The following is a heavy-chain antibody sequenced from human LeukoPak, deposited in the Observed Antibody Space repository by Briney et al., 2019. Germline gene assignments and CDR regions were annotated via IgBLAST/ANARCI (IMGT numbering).Heavy chain of an antibody. CDR1: GFIFHDYA. D-gene: IGHD6-13*01. CDR3: AKRARRGIGADGDGFDI. Sequence: GRSLRLSRAASGFIFHDYAMHWVRQVPGKGLEWVSGISWNSAAIGYADSVRGRFIISRDNAKNSLYLQMNSLRFEDTALYYCAKRARRGIGADGDGFDIWGQGTMVTVSS. CDR2: ISWNSAAI. J-gene: IGHJ3*02. V-gene: IGHV3-9*01.